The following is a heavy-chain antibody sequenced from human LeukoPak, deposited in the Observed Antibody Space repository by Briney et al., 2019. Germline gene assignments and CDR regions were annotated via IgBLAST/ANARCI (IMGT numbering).Heavy chain of an antibody. Sequence: GASVKVSCKXSGYTFTSYDINWVRQATGQGLEWMGWMNPNSGNTGYSQKFQGRVTMTRNTSISTAYMELSSLRSEDTAVYYCARGAVYGSGSYYNGFDPWGQGTLVTVSS. J-gene: IGHJ5*02. V-gene: IGHV1-8*01. CDR2: MNPNSGNT. CDR1: GYTFTSYD. CDR3: ARGAVYGSGSYYNGFDP. D-gene: IGHD3-10*01.